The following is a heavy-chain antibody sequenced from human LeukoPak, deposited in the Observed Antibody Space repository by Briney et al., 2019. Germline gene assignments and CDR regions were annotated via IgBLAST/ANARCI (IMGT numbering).Heavy chain of an antibody. J-gene: IGHJ6*02. CDR3: ARDFPHDYSNYGGMDV. D-gene: IGHD4-11*01. CDR2: FDPEDGET. CDR1: GYTLTELS. V-gene: IGHV1-24*01. Sequence: ASVKVSCKVSGYTLTELSMHWVRQAPGKGLEWMGGFDPEDGETICAQKFQGRVTITRDTSANTAYMELSSLRSEDTAVYYCARDFPHDYSNYGGMDVWGQGTTVTVSS.